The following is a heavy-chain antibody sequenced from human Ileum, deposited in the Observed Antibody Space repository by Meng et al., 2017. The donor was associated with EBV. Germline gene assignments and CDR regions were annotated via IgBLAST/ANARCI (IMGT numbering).Heavy chain of an antibody. CDR1: GLTFSKQI. CDR2: ISSENYT. D-gene: IGHD2-15*01. CDR3: TRQGQDL. Sequence: QGDVEESGGVGGHPGRSLRLSCVVSGLTFSKQIIHWIRQAPGEGLDWVAVISSENYTYYSDSVKGRFTITRDNSANTVYLQMDNLGPQDTALYFCTRQGQDLWGQGTLVTVSS. J-gene: IGHJ4*02. V-gene: IGHV3-30*03.